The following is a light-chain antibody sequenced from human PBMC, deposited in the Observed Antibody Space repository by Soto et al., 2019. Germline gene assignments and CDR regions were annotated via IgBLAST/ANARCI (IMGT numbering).Light chain of an antibody. CDR3: HQYNNWPPA. Sequence: EIVMTQSPATLSVSLGERVTLSCRASQSVSTTLAWYQQKPGQAPRLLIYGASTRATGIPARFSGSGSGTEFTLSIGSLQSEDFAVYYCHQYNNWPPAFGGGTKVDI. CDR1: QSVSTT. J-gene: IGKJ4*01. CDR2: GAS. V-gene: IGKV3-15*01.